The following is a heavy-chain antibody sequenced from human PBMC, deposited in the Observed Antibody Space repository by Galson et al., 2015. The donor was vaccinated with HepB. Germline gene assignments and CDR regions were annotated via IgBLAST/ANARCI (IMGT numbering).Heavy chain of an antibody. CDR3: ARDLSYYDILTGTFDY. J-gene: IGHJ4*02. D-gene: IGHD3-9*01. V-gene: IGHV3-30*04. Sequence: SLRLSCAASGFTFSSYAMHWVRQAPGKGLEWVAVISYDGSNKYYADSVKGRFTISRDNSKNTLYLQMNSLRAEDTAVYYCARDLSYYDILTGTFDYWGQGTLVTVSS. CDR1: GFTFSSYA. CDR2: ISYDGSNK.